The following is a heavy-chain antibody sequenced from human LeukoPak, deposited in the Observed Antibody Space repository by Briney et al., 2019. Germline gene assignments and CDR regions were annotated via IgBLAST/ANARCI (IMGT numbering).Heavy chain of an antibody. J-gene: IGHJ5*02. V-gene: IGHV3-53*01. Sequence: GGSLRLSCAASGFTVSSNYMSWVRQAPGKGLEWVSVIYSGGSTYYAESVKGRFTISRDNSKNTLYLQMNSLRAEDTAVYYCARGTTMSANWFDPWGQGTLGTVSS. CDR2: IYSGGST. CDR1: GFTVSSNY. CDR3: ARGTTMSANWFDP. D-gene: IGHD1-1*01.